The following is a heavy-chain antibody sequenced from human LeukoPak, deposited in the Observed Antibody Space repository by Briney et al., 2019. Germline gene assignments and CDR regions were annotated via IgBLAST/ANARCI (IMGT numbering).Heavy chain of an antibody. J-gene: IGHJ5*02. D-gene: IGHD3-10*01. CDR3: ARAVYYYGSGSKANSNWFDP. V-gene: IGHV1-8*03. CDR2: MNPNSGNT. CDR1: GYTFTSYD. Sequence: ASVKVSCKASGYTFTSYDINWVRQATGQGLEWMGWMNPNSGNTGYAQKFKGRVTITRNTSISTAYMELSSLRSEDTAVYYCARAVYYYGSGSKANSNWFDPWGQGTLVTVSS.